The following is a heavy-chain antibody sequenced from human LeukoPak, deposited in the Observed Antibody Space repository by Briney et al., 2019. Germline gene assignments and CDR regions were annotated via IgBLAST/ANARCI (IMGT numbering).Heavy chain of an antibody. D-gene: IGHD1-26*01. Sequence: PGGSLRLSCAASGFTFSSYAMHWVRQAPGKGLEYVSAISSNGGSTYYANSVKGRFTISRDNSKNTLYLQMGSLRAEDVAVYYCARTPSGSYVDYWGQGTLVTVSS. CDR1: GFTFSSYA. V-gene: IGHV3-64*01. CDR2: ISSNGGST. CDR3: ARTPSGSYVDY. J-gene: IGHJ4*02.